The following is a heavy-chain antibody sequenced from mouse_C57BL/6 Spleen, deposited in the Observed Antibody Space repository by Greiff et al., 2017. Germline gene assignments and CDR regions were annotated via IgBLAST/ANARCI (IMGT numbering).Heavy chain of an antibody. CDR1: GYTFTSYW. Sequence: QVQLQQPGAELVKPGASVKLSCKASGYTFTSYWMHWVKQRPGQGLEWIGMIHPNSGSTNYNEKFKSKATLTVDKSSSTAYMQLSSLTSEDSAVYYCARDPNYYGSSSYYFDYWGQGTTLTVSS. CDR3: ARDPNYYGSSSYYFDY. V-gene: IGHV1-64*01. D-gene: IGHD1-1*01. CDR2: IHPNSGST. J-gene: IGHJ2*01.